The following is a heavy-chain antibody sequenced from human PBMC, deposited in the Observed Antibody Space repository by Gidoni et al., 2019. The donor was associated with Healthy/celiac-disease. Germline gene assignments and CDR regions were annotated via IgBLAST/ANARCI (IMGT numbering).Heavy chain of an antibody. Sequence: QVQLVESGGGLFKPGGSLRLSCAASGFAFSDYYMSWIRQAPGKGLEWVSYISSSGSTIYDADSVKGRFTISRDNAKNSLYLQMNSLRAEDTAVYYCARDTHYYDSSGYYGDAFDIWGQGTMVTVSS. D-gene: IGHD3-22*01. V-gene: IGHV3-11*01. J-gene: IGHJ3*02. CDR2: ISSSGSTI. CDR3: ARDTHYYDSSGYYGDAFDI. CDR1: GFAFSDYY.